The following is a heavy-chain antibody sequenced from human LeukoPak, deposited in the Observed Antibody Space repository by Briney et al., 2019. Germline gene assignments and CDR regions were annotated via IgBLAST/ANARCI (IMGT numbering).Heavy chain of an antibody. CDR3: ARGMVRGVIGGGAFDI. CDR1: GGTFSNYG. CDR2: IIPIFGTA. Sequence: SVKVSCKAPGGTFSNYGISWVRQAPGQGLEWMGGIIPIFGTANYAQKFQGRVTITADKSTSTAYMELSSLRSEDTAVFYCARGMVRGVIGGGAFDIWGQGTMVTVSS. V-gene: IGHV1-69*06. D-gene: IGHD3-10*01. J-gene: IGHJ3*02.